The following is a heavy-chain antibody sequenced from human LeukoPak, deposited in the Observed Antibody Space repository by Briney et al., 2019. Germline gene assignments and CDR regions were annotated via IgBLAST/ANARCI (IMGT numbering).Heavy chain of an antibody. CDR1: GFTFSDYW. CDR3: ARWILTDY. CDR2: ISYDGSNK. V-gene: IGHV3-30*03. Sequence: GGSLRLSCAASGFTFSDYWMAWVRQAPGKGLEWVAVISYDGSNKYYADSVKGRFTISRDNSKNTLYLQMNSLRAEDTAVYYCARWILTDYWGQGTLVTVSS. D-gene: IGHD3-9*01. J-gene: IGHJ4*02.